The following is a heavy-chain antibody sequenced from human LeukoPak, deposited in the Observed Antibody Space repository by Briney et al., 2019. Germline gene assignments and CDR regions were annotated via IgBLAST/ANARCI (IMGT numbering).Heavy chain of an antibody. CDR1: GFIFSSYG. CDR2: IRVDGINK. D-gene: IGHD6-13*01. CDR3: TKDLTSGAAAGYFDS. V-gene: IGHV3-30*02. J-gene: IGHJ4*02. Sequence: GGFLRLSCAVSGFIFSSYGMHWVRQAPGKGLEWVAFIRVDGINKHYTDSVKGRFTISSDNSNNTLYLQVNSLRPEDTAVYYCTKDLTSGAAAGYFDSWGQGTLVTVSS.